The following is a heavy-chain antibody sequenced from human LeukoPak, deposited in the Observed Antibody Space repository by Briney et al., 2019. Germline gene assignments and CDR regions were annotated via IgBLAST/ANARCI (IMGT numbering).Heavy chain of an antibody. D-gene: IGHD5-24*01. CDR3: ARQGDGYTQIFDC. J-gene: IGHJ5*01. Sequence: GESLKISCKGSGYSFTSYWISWVRQMPGKGLEWMGRIDPSDSYINYSPSFQGHVTISADKSISTAYLQWSSLKASDTAMYYCARQGDGYTQIFDCWGQGTLVTVSS. V-gene: IGHV5-10-1*01. CDR2: IDPSDSYI. CDR1: GYSFTSYW.